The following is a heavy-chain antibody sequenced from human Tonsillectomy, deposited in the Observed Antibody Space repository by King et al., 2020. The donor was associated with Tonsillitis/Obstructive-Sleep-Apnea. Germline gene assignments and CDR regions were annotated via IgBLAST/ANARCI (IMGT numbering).Heavy chain of an antibody. CDR2: INPNSGGT. J-gene: IGHJ3*02. V-gene: IGHV1-2*06. D-gene: IGHD6-6*01. CDR3: GGLATPDNDAFDI. CDR1: GYTFTGYY. Sequence: VQLVESGAEVKKPGASVKVSCKASGYTFTGYYMHWVRQAPGQGLEWMGQINPNSGGTNYAQKFQGRVTMTRDTSISTAYMELSRLRSDDTAVYYCGGLATPDNDAFDIWGQGTMVTVSS.